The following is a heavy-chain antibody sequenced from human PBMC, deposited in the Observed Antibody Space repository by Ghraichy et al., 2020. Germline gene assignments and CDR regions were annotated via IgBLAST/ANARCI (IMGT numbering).Heavy chain of an antibody. CDR3: AREGLGGIVVVTAIPVAFDI. CDR2: INHSGST. D-gene: IGHD2-21*02. J-gene: IGHJ3*02. CDR1: GGSFSGYY. Sequence: SETLSLTCAVYGGSFSGYYWSWIRQPPGKGLEWIGEINHSGSTNYNPSLKSRVTISVDTSKNQFSLKLSSVTAADTAVYYCAREGLGGIVVVTAIPVAFDIWGQGTMVTVSS. V-gene: IGHV4-34*01.